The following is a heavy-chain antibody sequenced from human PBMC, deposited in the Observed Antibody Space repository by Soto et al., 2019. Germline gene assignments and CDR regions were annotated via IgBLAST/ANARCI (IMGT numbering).Heavy chain of an antibody. CDR1: AGSFSHYY. Sequence: QVQQQPWGAGLLKPSETLSLTCTVYAGSFSHYYWNWIRQSPGKGLEWIGKIKHGGSSSYNPSLRSRVSMSVDMSKNQFSLTLSSVTAADTAVYDGARGGSSDWQVALDIWGQGTMVPVSS. CDR3: ARGGSSDWQVALDI. CDR2: IKHGGSS. V-gene: IGHV4-34*01. J-gene: IGHJ3*02. D-gene: IGHD6-19*01.